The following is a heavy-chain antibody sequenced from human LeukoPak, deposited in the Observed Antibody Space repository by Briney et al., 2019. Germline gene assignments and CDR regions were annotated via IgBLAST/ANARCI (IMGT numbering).Heavy chain of an antibody. V-gene: IGHV3-11*05. D-gene: IGHD2-21*01. CDR3: ARDRPDYCGDFSHYFDY. J-gene: IGHJ4*02. Sequence: GRSLRLSCAASGFTFSDYYMRWIRQAPGKGLEWVSFIRYSSSYTNNADSVQCRFTISRDNAKHTLYLQMNSLRAEDTAVYYCARDRPDYCGDFSHYFDYWGQGTLVTVSS. CDR2: IRYSSSYT. CDR1: GFTFSDYY.